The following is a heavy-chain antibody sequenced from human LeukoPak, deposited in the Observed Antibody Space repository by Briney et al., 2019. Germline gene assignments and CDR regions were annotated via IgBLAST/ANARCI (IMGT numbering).Heavy chain of an antibody. CDR2: IYYSGST. V-gene: IGHV4-39*07. CDR3: ARGRYDFWSGYYKDGFDY. J-gene: IGHJ4*02. D-gene: IGHD3-3*01. CDR1: GGSISSSSYY. Sequence: PSETLSLTCTVSGGSISSSSYYWGWIRQPPGKGLEWIGSIYYSGSTYYNPSLKSRVTISVDTSKNQFSLKLSSVTAADTAVYYCARGRYDFWSGYYKDGFDYWGQGTLVTVSS.